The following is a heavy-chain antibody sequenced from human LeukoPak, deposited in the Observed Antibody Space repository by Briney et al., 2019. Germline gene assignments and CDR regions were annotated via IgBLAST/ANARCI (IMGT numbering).Heavy chain of an antibody. CDR1: GFTLSSYE. CDR2: IKQDGKGK. Sequence: PGGSLRLSCAASGFTLSSYEMNWVRQAPGKGLEWVANIKQDGKGKYYVDSVKGRFTISRDNAKKSLYLQMNSLRAEDTAVYYCARAEYSSSWFLEYWGQGTLVTVSS. J-gene: IGHJ4*02. V-gene: IGHV3-7*01. D-gene: IGHD6-13*01. CDR3: ARAEYSSSWFLEY.